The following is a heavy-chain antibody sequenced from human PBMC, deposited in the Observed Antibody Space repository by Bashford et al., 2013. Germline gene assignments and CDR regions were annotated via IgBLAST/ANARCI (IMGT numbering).Heavy chain of an antibody. CDR2: ISSSGSTI. J-gene: IGHJ3*02. CDR3: ARGGYDSIWKENAFDI. Sequence: VRQAPGKGLEWVSYISSSGSTIYYADSVKGRFTISRDNAKNSLYLQMNNLRAEDTAVYYCARGGYDSIWKENAFDIWGQGTMVTVSS. V-gene: IGHV3-48*03. D-gene: IGHD3-16*01.